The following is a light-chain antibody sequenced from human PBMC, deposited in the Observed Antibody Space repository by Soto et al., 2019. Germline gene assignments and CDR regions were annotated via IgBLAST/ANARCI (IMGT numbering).Light chain of an antibody. J-gene: IGLJ1*01. CDR3: SSHGGSNNPYV. Sequence: QSALTQPPSASGSPGQSVAISCTGTSSDIGGYNFVSWYQQHPGKAPKLMIYDVTKRPSGVPDRFSGSKSGNTATLIVSGLKDEDEADYYCSSHGGSNNPYVFGPGTKVTVL. CDR1: SSDIGGYNF. CDR2: DVT. V-gene: IGLV2-8*01.